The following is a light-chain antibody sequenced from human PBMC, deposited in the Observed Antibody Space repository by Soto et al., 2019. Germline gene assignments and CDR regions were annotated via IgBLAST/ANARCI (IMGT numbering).Light chain of an antibody. CDR3: QQSYSTPRT. V-gene: IGKV1-39*01. CDR1: QSSSSY. Sequence: DIQMTQSPSSLSASVGDRVTITCRASQSSSSYLNWYQQKPGKAPKLLIYAASSLQSGVPSRFSGSGSGTDVTLAISSLQPEDFATYYCQQSYSTPRTFCQGTKLEIK. CDR2: AAS. J-gene: IGKJ2*01.